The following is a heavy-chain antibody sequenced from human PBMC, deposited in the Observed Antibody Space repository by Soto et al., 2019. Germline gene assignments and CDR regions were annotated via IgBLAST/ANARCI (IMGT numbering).Heavy chain of an antibody. CDR2: IFHDGTA. D-gene: IGHD3-10*01. Sequence: ETVSLTCAVSGVSISSGNWWTWVRTSPQRGLEYIGEIFHDGTANYYPSFERRVAISVDTSKNQFSLKLTSVTAADTAIYFFARLVYDTRLNYMYFDCWGQGTLVTVSS. V-gene: IGHV4-4*01. CDR1: GVSISSGNW. J-gene: IGHJ4*02. CDR3: ARLVYDTRLNYMYFDC.